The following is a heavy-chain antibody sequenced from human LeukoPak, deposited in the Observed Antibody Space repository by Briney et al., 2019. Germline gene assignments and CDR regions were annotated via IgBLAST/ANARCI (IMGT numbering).Heavy chain of an antibody. Sequence: SETLSLTCAVYGGSFSGYYWSWIRQPPGKGLEWIGEINHSGSTNYNPSPKSRVTISVDTSKNQFSLKLSSVTAADTAVYYCARAQSAGDWFDPWGQGTLVTVSS. CDR1: GGSFSGYY. J-gene: IGHJ5*02. D-gene: IGHD6-19*01. CDR2: INHSGST. CDR3: ARAQSAGDWFDP. V-gene: IGHV4-34*01.